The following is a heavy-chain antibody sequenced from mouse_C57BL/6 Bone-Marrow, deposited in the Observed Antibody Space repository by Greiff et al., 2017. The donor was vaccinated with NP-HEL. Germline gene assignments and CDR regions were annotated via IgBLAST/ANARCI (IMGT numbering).Heavy chain of an antibody. J-gene: IGHJ1*03. Sequence: QVQLQQPGAELVRPGSSVKLSCKASGYTFTSYWMHWVKQRPIQGLEWIGNIDPSDSETHYNQKFKDKDTLTVDKSSSTAYMQLSSLTSEDSAVYYCARPFYYGSSYWYFDVWGTGTTVTVSS. V-gene: IGHV1-52*01. CDR3: ARPFYYGSSYWYFDV. D-gene: IGHD1-1*01. CDR1: GYTFTSYW. CDR2: IDPSDSET.